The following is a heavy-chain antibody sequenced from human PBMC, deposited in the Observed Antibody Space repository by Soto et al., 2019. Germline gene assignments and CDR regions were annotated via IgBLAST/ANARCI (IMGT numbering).Heavy chain of an antibody. CDR2: IYSGGST. J-gene: IGHJ4*02. D-gene: IGHD1-26*01. CDR1: GFTVSSNY. CDR3: ARYSGSYLYYFDY. V-gene: IGHV3-66*01. Sequence: EVQLVESGGGLVQPGGSLRLSCAASGFTVSSNYMSWVRQAPGKGLEWVSVIYSGGSTYYAYSVKGRFTISRDNSKITLYLQMNSLRAEDTAVYYCARYSGSYLYYFDYWGKGTLVTVSS.